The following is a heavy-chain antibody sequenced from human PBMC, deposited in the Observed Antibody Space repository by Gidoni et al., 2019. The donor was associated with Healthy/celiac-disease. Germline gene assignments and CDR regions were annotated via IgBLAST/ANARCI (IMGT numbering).Heavy chain of an antibody. Sequence: QVQLVQSGAEVKKPGASVKVSCKASGYTFTSYAMHWVRQAPGQRLEWMGWINAGNGNKKYSQKFQGRVTITRDTSASTAYMELSSLRSEDTAVYYCARESIAVAVNYYYGMDVWGQGTTVTVSS. J-gene: IGHJ6*02. D-gene: IGHD6-19*01. V-gene: IGHV1-3*01. CDR1: GYTFTSYA. CDR2: INAGNGNK. CDR3: ARESIAVAVNYYYGMDV.